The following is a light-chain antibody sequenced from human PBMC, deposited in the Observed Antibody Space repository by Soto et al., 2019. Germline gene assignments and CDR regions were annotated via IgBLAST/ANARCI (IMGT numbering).Light chain of an antibody. CDR3: QYYSSSLPIT. J-gene: IGKJ5*01. CDR2: AAS. CDR1: QSVRSSY. Sequence: EIVLTQSPGILSLSPGERATLSCRASQSVRSSYLAWYQQKPGQAPSLLIHAASSRATGIPDRFSGGGSGTAFTLTISRLEPEDFFVYYCQYYSSSLPITFGQGTRLDIK. V-gene: IGKV3-20*01.